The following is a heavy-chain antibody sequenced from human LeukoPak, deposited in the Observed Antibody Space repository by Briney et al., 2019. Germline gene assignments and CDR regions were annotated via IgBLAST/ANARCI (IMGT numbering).Heavy chain of an antibody. J-gene: IGHJ6*02. CDR3: ASLDSSGWYNSVDV. CDR1: GGSISSSSYY. V-gene: IGHV4-39*07. D-gene: IGHD6-19*01. Sequence: PSETLSLTCTVSGGSISSSSYYWGWIRQPPGKGLEWIGSIYYSGSTYYNPSLKSRVTISVDTSKNQFSLKLSSVTAADTAVYYCASLDSSGWYNSVDVWGQGTTVTVSS. CDR2: IYYSGST.